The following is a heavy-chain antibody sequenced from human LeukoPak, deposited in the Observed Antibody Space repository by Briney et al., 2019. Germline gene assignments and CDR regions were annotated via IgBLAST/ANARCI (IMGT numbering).Heavy chain of an antibody. V-gene: IGHV7-4-1*01. CDR2: INTNTGNP. D-gene: IGHD3-3*01. J-gene: IGHJ4*02. CDR1: GDTFSSFA. CDR3: ARIGYNTLDY. Sequence: ASVKVSCKASGDTFSSFAVSWVRQAPGQGLEWMGWINTNTGNPSYALDFTGRLVLSLDTSVSTANLHLASLKAEDTAVYYCARIGYNTLDYWGQGTLVTVSS.